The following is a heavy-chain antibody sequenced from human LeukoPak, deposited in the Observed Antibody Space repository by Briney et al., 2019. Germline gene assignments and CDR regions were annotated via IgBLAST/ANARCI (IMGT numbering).Heavy chain of an antibody. D-gene: IGHD3-22*01. V-gene: IGHV3-30*18. CDR3: AKDSIGSIDY. Sequence: PGGSLRLSCAASGLTFSSYGMHWVRQAPGKGLEWVAVISYDGSNKYYADSVKGRFTISRDNSKNTLYLQMNSLRAEDTAVYYCAKDSIGSIDYWGQGTLVTVSS. J-gene: IGHJ4*02. CDR2: ISYDGSNK. CDR1: GLTFSSYG.